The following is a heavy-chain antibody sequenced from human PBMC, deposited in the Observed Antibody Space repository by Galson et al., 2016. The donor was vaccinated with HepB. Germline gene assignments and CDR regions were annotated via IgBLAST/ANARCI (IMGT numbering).Heavy chain of an antibody. D-gene: IGHD3-3*01. V-gene: IGHV1-8*01. CDR2: MDPNSGFA. J-gene: IGHJ3*02. CDR3: ARVRSYDFWTKAFDI. Sequence: SVKVSCKASGYTFTTYDINWVRQAPGQGLEWMGWMDPNSGFAGYAPKFQGRVTLTRDSSINTAYMELSGLTSEDTAVFYCARVRSYDFWTKAFDIWGQGTVVTVSS. CDR1: GYTFTTYD.